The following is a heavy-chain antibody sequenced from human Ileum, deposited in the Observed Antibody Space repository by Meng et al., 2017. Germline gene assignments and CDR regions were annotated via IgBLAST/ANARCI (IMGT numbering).Heavy chain of an antibody. V-gene: IGHV3-74*01. CDR1: GFTFSSYW. CDR2: INTDGSTT. CDR3: ASSNGKIDS. D-gene: IGHD1-14*01. J-gene: IGHJ4*02. Sequence: GGSLKISCAASGFTFSSYWMHWVRQAPGKGLVWVSHINTDGSTTNYAGSVKGRFTISRDNARTTLYLQMNSLRAEDTAVYYCASSNGKIDSWGQGTLVTVSS.